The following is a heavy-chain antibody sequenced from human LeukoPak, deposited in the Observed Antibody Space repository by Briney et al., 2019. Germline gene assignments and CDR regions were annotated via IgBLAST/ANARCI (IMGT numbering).Heavy chain of an antibody. CDR3: ASDSYGSGSPMGGFDY. CDR2: IKQDGSEK. V-gene: IGHV3-7*01. CDR1: GFTFSSYW. Sequence: GGSLRLSCAASGFTFSSYWMSWVRQAPGKGLEWVANIKQDGSEKYYVDSVKGRFTISRDNAKNSLYLQMNSLRAEDTAVYYCASDSYGSGSPMGGFDYWGQGTLVTVSS. J-gene: IGHJ4*02. D-gene: IGHD3-10*01.